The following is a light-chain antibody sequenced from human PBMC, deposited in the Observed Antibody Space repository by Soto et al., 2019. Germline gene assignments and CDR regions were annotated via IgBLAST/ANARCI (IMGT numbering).Light chain of an antibody. CDR1: QSISNY. Sequence: DIQMTQSPASLSASVGDRVTITCRASQSISNYLNWYQQKPGKAPKLLIYAASNLQSGVPARFSGSGSGGDFTLTISSLQPEDFATYYCQQSYSTPRTFGQGTKVDIK. V-gene: IGKV1-39*01. CDR2: AAS. J-gene: IGKJ1*01. CDR3: QQSYSTPRT.